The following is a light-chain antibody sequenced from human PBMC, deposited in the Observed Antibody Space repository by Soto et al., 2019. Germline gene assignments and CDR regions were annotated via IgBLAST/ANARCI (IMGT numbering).Light chain of an antibody. CDR2: KAS. CDR3: QQYDNDSWT. Sequence: DIQMTQSPSTLSASVGDRVIITCRASQSISSWLAWYQQKPGKAPNLLIYKASTLKSGVPSRFSGSGSGTEFTLTFSSVQPDDFATYYCQQYDNDSWTFGQGTKVEIK. CDR1: QSISSW. J-gene: IGKJ1*01. V-gene: IGKV1-5*03.